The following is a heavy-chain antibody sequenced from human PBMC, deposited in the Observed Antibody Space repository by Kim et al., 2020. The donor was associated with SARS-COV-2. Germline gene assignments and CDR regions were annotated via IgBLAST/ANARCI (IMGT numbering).Heavy chain of an antibody. Sequence: YDDPVRGRFTTSRDNPKTTLYLQMNRLTADDTAIYFCAKSAFYGAGYYYDIWGQGTLVTVSS. CDR3: AKSAFYGAGYYYDI. J-gene: IGHJ4*02. V-gene: IGHV3-23*01. D-gene: IGHD3-10*01.